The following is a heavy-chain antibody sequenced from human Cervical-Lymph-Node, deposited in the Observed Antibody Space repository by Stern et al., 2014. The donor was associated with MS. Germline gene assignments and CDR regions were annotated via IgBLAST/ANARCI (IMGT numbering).Heavy chain of an antibody. V-gene: IGHV3-23*04. D-gene: IGHD6-6*01. CDR1: GFTFSSYA. Sequence: EVQLVESGGGLVQPGGSLRLSCAASGFTFSSYAMSWVRQAPGEGLEWLSAITDSGDDTYYADSVKGRFTISRDNSNNKLFLQMNSLRVEDTAVYYCAKGSRSSRPYYFDYWGQGTLVTVSS. CDR3: AKGSRSSRPYYFDY. J-gene: IGHJ4*02. CDR2: ITDSGDDT.